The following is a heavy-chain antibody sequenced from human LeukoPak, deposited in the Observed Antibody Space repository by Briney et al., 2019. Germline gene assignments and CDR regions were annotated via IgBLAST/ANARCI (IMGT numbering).Heavy chain of an antibody. Sequence: PGRSLRLSCAVSGITLSNYGMSWLRQAPGKGLEWVAGISGSGGSTNYADSVKGRFTISRDSPKNILFLQMNSLRAEDTAVYFCAKRGVVIRVILVGFHKEAYYFDSWGQGALVTVSS. D-gene: IGHD3-10*01. J-gene: IGHJ4*02. V-gene: IGHV3-23*01. CDR2: ISGSGGST. CDR3: AKRGVVIRVILVGFHKEAYYFDS. CDR1: GITLSNYG.